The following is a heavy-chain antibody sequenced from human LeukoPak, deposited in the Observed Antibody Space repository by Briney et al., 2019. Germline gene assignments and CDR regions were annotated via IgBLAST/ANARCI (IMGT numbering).Heavy chain of an antibody. D-gene: IGHD2-2*01. CDR2: IRYDGSNK. Sequence: GGSLRLSCAASGFTFSNYWMHWVRQAPGKGLEWVAFIRYDGSNKYYADSVKGRFTISRDNSENTLYLQMNSLRAEDTAVYYCAKDPIVVVPDFDYWGQGTLVTVSS. J-gene: IGHJ4*02. V-gene: IGHV3-30*02. CDR3: AKDPIVVVPDFDY. CDR1: GFTFSNYW.